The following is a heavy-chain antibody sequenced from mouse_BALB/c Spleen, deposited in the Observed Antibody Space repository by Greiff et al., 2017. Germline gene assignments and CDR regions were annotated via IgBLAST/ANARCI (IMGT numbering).Heavy chain of an antibody. J-gene: IGHJ3*01. V-gene: IGHV3-8*02. CDR1: GDSITSGY. Sequence: EVKLVESGPSLVKPSQTLSLTCSVTGDSITSGYWNWIRKFPGNKLEYMGYISYSGSTYYNPSLKSRISITRDTSKNQYYLQLNSVTTEDTAMYYCARQRGGGLEIFAYWGQGTLVTVSA. CDR3: ARQRGGGLEIFAY. CDR2: ISYSGST.